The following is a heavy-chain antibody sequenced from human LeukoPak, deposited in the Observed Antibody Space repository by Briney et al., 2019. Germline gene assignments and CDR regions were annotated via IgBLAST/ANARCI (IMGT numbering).Heavy chain of an antibody. CDR2: ITATSPHI. J-gene: IGHJ3*02. CDR1: GVTFSGYS. V-gene: IGHV3-21*01. Sequence: PGGSLRLSCAASGVTFSGYSMIWVRQAPGKGLEWVSAITATSPHIYYADSVKGRFTISRDNAKNSLYLQMNSLRVEDTALYYCARVRSVGGNTHAFNIWGQGTMVTVSS. D-gene: IGHD4-23*01. CDR3: ARVRSVGGNTHAFNI.